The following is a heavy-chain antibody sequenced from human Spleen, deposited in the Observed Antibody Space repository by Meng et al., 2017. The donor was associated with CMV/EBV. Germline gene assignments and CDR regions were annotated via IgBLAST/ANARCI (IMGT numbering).Heavy chain of an antibody. CDR2: VNPAYGNT. J-gene: IGHJ4*02. D-gene: IGHD3-10*01. Sequence: SGFTFTTYTIPWVRQAPGQRLEWMGRVNPAYGNTEYSQKFQGRVTITRDTSASTAYMELTSLRSEDTAVYYCARDRFHGPGILNHFDYWGQGALVTVSS. V-gene: IGHV1-3*01. CDR1: GFTFTTYT. CDR3: ARDRFHGPGILNHFDY.